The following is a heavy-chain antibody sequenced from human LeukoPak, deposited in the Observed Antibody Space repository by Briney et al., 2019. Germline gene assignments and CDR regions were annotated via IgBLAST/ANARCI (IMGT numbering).Heavy chain of an antibody. Sequence: SETLSLTCAVYGGSFSGYYWSWIRQPPGKGLEWIGEINHSGSTNYNPSHKSRVTISVDTSKNQFSLKLSSVTAADTAVYYCACRRGYCSSTSCYRANWFDPWGQGTLVTVSS. J-gene: IGHJ5*02. CDR3: ACRRGYCSSTSCYRANWFDP. CDR1: GGSFSGYY. CDR2: INHSGST. D-gene: IGHD2-2*01. V-gene: IGHV4-34*01.